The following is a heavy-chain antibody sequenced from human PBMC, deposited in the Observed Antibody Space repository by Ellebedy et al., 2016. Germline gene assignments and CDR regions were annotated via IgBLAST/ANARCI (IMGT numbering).Heavy chain of an antibody. J-gene: IGHJ4*02. CDR1: GFTFSSYD. CDR2: IGTAGDT. Sequence: GESLKISXAASGFTFSSYDMHWVRQATGKGLEWVSAIGTAGDTYYPGSVKGRFTISRENAKNSLYLQMNSLRAGDTAVYYCARDFSGCSSTSCYRYIDYWGQGTLVTVSS. CDR3: ARDFSGCSSTSCYRYIDY. D-gene: IGHD2-2*02. V-gene: IGHV3-13*01.